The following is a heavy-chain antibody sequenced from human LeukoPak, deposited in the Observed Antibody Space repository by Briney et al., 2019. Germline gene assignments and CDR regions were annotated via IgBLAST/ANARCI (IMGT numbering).Heavy chain of an antibody. J-gene: IGHJ4*02. V-gene: IGHV4-39*02. D-gene: IGHD3-10*01. Sequence: PSETLSLTCTVSGGSISSSSYYWGWIRQPPGKGLEWIGSIYYSGNTYYNPSLKSRVTISVDTSKNQFSLRLSSVTAADTAVYYCAKDIVTMVRGVYYWGQGTLVTVSS. CDR3: AKDIVTMVRGVYY. CDR1: GGSISSSSYY. CDR2: IYYSGNT.